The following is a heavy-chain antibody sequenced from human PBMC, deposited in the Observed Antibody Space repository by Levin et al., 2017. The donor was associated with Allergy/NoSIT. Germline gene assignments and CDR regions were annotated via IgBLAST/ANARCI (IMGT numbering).Heavy chain of an antibody. J-gene: IGHJ6*02. CDR2: MNPNSGNT. V-gene: IGHV1-8*01. CDR1: GYTFTSYD. D-gene: IGHD5-24*01. Sequence: ASVKVSCKASGYTFTSYDINWVRQATGQGLEWMGWMNPNSGNTGYAQKFQGRVTMTRNTSISTAYMELSSLRSEDTAVYYCARGGVRWRSRDMDVWGQGTTVTVSS. CDR3: ARGGVRWRSRDMDV.